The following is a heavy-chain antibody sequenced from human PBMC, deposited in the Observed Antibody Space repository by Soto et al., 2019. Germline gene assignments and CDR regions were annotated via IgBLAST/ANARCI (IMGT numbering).Heavy chain of an antibody. V-gene: IGHV4-39*07. J-gene: IGHJ5*02. CDR2: IYYSGST. Sequence: PSETLSLTCTVSGGSISSSSYYWGWIRQPPGKGLEWIGSIYYSGSTNYNPSLKSRITISVDTSKNQFSLKLSSVTAADTAVYYCARSGSGSYYNGWFDPWGQGTLVTVSS. D-gene: IGHD3-10*01. CDR1: GGSISSSSYY. CDR3: ARSGSGSYYNGWFDP.